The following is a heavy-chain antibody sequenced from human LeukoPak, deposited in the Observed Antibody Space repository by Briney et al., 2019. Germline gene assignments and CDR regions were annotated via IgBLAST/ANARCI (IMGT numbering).Heavy chain of an antibody. CDR2: IYPGDSDT. CDR1: GYSFISYW. J-gene: IGHJ4*02. D-gene: IGHD6-13*01. V-gene: IGHV5-51*01. CDR3: ARHRAAAEGGALDY. Sequence: GESLKISCKGSGYSFISYWIGWVRPMPGKGLEWMGIIYPGDSDTRYSPSFQGQVTISADKSISAAYLQWSSLKASDNAIYYCARHRAAAEGGALDYWGQGTLVTVSS.